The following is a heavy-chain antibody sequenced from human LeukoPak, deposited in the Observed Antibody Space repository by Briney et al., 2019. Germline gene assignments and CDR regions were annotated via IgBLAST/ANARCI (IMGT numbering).Heavy chain of an antibody. V-gene: IGHV1-69*01. Sequence: GSSVTVSCKASGGTFSSYAISWVRQAPGQGLEWMGGIIPIFGTANYAQKFQGRVTITADESTSTAYMELSSLRSEDTAVYYCASRVGATMVYYYYGMDVWGQGTTVTVSS. J-gene: IGHJ6*02. D-gene: IGHD1-26*01. CDR2: IIPIFGTA. CDR1: GGTFSSYA. CDR3: ASRVGATMVYYYYGMDV.